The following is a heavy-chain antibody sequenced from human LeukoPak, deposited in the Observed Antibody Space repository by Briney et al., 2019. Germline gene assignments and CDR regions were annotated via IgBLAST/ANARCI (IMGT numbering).Heavy chain of an antibody. D-gene: IGHD1-14*01. V-gene: IGHV4-34*01. J-gene: IGHJ4*02. CDR3: ASGTGPALYFDY. CDR2: INHSGST. CDR1: GGSFSGYY. Sequence: SETLSLTCAVYGGSFSGYYWSWIRQPPGKGLEWIGEINHSGSTNYNPSLKSRVTISVDTSKNQFSLKLSSVTAADTAVYYCASGTGPALYFDYWGQGTLVTVSS.